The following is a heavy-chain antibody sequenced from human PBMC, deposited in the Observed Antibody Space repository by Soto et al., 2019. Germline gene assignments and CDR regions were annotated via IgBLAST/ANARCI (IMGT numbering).Heavy chain of an antibody. CDR2: IIPIFGTA. J-gene: IGHJ4*02. CDR1: GGTFSSYA. CDR3: ARVVPYESSGYYYFY. V-gene: IGHV1-69*01. D-gene: IGHD3-22*01. Sequence: QVQLVQSGAEVKKPGSSVKVSCKASGGTFSSYAIDWVRQAPGQGLEWMGGIIPIFGTANYAQKFQGRITITADESTSTAYMELRSLRSEDTAVYYCARVVPYESSGYYYFYWGQGTLVTVSS.